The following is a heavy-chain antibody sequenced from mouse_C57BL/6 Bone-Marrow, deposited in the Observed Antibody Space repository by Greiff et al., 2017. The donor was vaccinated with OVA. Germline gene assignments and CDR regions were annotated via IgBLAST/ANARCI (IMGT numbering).Heavy chain of an antibody. J-gene: IGHJ3*01. CDR2: IYPGSGNT. Sequence: VQVVESGAELVRPGASVKLSCKASGYTFTDYYINWVKQRPGQGLEWIARIYPGSGNTYYNEKFKGKATLTAEKSSSTAYMQLSSLTSEDSAVYFCARRLLAYWGQGTLVTVSA. D-gene: IGHD3-2*02. CDR3: ARRLLAY. V-gene: IGHV1-76*01. CDR1: GYTFTDYY.